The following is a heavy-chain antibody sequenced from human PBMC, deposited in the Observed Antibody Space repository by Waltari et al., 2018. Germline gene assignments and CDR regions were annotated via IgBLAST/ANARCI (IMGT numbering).Heavy chain of an antibody. CDR2: IKGGGSSP. J-gene: IGHJ4*02. Sequence: EVQLVESGGGLVQPGGSLRLSCAASGFPLTSYGMHWVRQAPGKGPVWDARIKGGGSSPTYVNSEKGRFTISTDSAQTTMYLQINRLRVDDTAVYYCARDHTYRIDYWGQGTPVTVSS. CDR3: ARDHTYRIDY. CDR1: GFPLTSYG. V-gene: IGHV3-74*01.